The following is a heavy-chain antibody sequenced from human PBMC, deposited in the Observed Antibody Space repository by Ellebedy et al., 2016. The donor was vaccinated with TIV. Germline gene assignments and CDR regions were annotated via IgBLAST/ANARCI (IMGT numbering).Heavy chain of an antibody. CDR2: INTSGGNT. CDR1: GYTFTSHY. V-gene: IGHV1-46*04. CDR3: ARDSSSGWLSPDY. J-gene: IGHJ4*02. Sequence: ASVKVSXXASGYTFTSHYMHWVRQAPGQGLEWMGVINTSGGNTGYAQKLQDRVTMTRDTSTSTLYMELSSLRSEDTAVYFCARDSSSGWLSPDYWGQGTLVTVSS. D-gene: IGHD6-19*01.